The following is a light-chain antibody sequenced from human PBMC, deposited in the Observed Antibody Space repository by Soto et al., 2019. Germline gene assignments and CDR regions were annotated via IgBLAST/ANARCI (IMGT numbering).Light chain of an antibody. CDR2: GAS. Sequence: EIVMTQSPATLSVSPGERATLSCRASQSVSSNLAWYQQKPGQAPRLLIYGASTRATGIPARFSGSGSGTEFTLTISSLQSEDSGVYYCQQRNDWVTFGGGTKVEIK. CDR3: QQRNDWVT. CDR1: QSVSSN. J-gene: IGKJ4*01. V-gene: IGKV3-15*01.